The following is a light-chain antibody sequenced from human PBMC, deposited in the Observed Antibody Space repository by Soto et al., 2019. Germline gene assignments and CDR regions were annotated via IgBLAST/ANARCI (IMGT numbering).Light chain of an antibody. CDR1: QDISSW. CDR3: QQGNSLPPYT. J-gene: IGKJ2*01. Sequence: DIQMTQSPSSVSASVGDRVTITCRASQDISSWLAWYQQKPGKAPKLLIYGASSLQSGVPSRFSGSGSGTAFTLTISSLQPEDFATYYCQQGNSLPPYTFGQGTKVEI. V-gene: IGKV1D-12*01. CDR2: GAS.